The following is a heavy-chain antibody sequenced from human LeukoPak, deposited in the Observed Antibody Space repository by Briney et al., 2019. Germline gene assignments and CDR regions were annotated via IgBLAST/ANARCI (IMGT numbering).Heavy chain of an antibody. V-gene: IGHV3-43D*03. CDR2: ISWDGGST. J-gene: IGHJ4*02. CDR3: AKGAAMAALGLDY. D-gene: IGHD5-18*01. Sequence: GGSLRLSCAASGFTFDDYTMHWVRQAPGKGLEWVSLISWDGGSTYYADSVKGRFTISRDNSKNSLYLQMNSLRAEDTALYYCAKGAAMAALGLDYWGQGTLVTVSS. CDR1: GFTFDDYT.